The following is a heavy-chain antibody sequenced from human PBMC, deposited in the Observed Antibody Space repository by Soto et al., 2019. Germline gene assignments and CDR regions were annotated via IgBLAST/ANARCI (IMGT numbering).Heavy chain of an antibody. D-gene: IGHD2-8*01. J-gene: IGHJ3*02. CDR1: GFSFSKAW. Sequence: GGSLRLSCAASGFSFSKAWMNWVRQAPGKGLEWVGRIKSNTDGGTTENAAPVKGRFTISRDDSENTMYLQMKSLKTDDTAVYYCTTDRDCTTSTCGPWAFDIWGQGTMVTVSS. CDR3: TTDRDCTTSTCGPWAFDI. CDR2: IKSNTDGGTT. V-gene: IGHV3-15*07.